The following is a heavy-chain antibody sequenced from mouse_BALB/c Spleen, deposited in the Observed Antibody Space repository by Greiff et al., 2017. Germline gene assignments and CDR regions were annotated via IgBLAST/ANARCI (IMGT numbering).Heavy chain of an antibody. CDR2: IRNKANGYTT. CDR3: ARGRRDYGIDY. Sequence: EVQLVESGGGLVQPGGSLRLSCATSGFTFTDYYMSWVRQPPGKALEWLGFIRNKANGYTTEYSASVKGRFTISRDNSQNILYLRMNTLGAEDSASASGARGRRDYGIDYWGQGTTLTVSA. V-gene: IGHV7-3*02. J-gene: IGHJ2*01. CDR1: GFTFTDYY. D-gene: IGHD1-1*01.